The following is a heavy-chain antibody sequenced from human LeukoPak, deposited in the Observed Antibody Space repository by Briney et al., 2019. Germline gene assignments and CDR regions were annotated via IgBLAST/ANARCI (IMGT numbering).Heavy chain of an antibody. Sequence: GASVKVSSKTSGYSFTGHYMHWVRQVPGQGLEWMGGISNSGGTNYAQKFQGRVTMTRDTSISTAYMELSWLRSDDTALYYCAREGRLGGTYCGGGWFDPWGQGTLVIVSS. CDR3: AREGRLGGTYCGGGWFDP. V-gene: IGHV1-2*02. D-gene: IGHD1-26*01. J-gene: IGHJ5*02. CDR1: GYSFTGHY. CDR2: ISNSGGT.